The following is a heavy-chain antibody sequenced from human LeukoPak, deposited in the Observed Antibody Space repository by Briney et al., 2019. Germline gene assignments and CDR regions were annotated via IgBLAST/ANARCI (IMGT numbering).Heavy chain of an antibody. J-gene: IGHJ4*02. CDR3: AKDRQACSSSSCYYRFDY. CDR1: EFTFSSYA. CDR2: ISYSGGST. D-gene: IGHD2-2*01. V-gene: IGHV3-23*01. Sequence: GGSLRLSCAASEFTFSSYAMSWVRQALGKGREWVSAISYSGGSTYYADSVKGRFTISRDNSKITVYLQMNSLRAEDTDVYYCAKDRQACSSSSCYYRFDYWGQGTLVTVSS.